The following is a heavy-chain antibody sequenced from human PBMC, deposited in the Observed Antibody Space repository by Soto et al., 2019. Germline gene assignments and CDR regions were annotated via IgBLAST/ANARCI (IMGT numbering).Heavy chain of an antibody. Sequence: QVQLQESGPGLVRPSGTLSLTGAVSGDSIIGTGWWSWVRQSPGKGLDWIGEVYHSGATNYNPSPKSRVTISVDTSRNQFSLNLGSVTAADTAVYYCVRNGYYSLDVWGQGTTVTVSS. CDR1: GDSIIGTGW. CDR2: VYHSGAT. J-gene: IGHJ6*02. V-gene: IGHV4-4*02. D-gene: IGHD3-22*01. CDR3: VRNGYYSLDV.